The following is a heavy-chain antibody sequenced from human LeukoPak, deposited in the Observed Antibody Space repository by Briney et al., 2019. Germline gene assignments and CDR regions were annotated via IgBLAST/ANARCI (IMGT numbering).Heavy chain of an antibody. CDR1: GFTFSSYA. V-gene: IGHV3-23*01. Sequence: PGGSLRLSCAASGFTFSSYAMSWVRQAPGKGLEWVSAISGSGGSTYYADSVKGRFTISRENSKNTLYLQMNSLRAEDTAVYYCAKGPQGGWLQLFPGDYWGQGTLVTVSS. CDR2: ISGSGGST. CDR3: AKGPQGGWLQLFPGDY. J-gene: IGHJ4*02. D-gene: IGHD5-24*01.